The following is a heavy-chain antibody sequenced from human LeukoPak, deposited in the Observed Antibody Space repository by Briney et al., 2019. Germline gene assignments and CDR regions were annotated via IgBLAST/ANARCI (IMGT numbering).Heavy chain of an antibody. CDR3: ARPQNYYDSSGYYY. J-gene: IGHJ4*02. V-gene: IGHV4-39*01. CDR1: GGSISSSSYY. D-gene: IGHD3-22*01. CDR2: IYYGGGT. Sequence: KPSETLSLTCTVSGGSISSSSYYWGWIRQPPGKGLEWIGSIYYGGGTHYNPSLKSRVTMSVDTSKNQFSLKLSSVTAADTAVYYCARPQNYYDSSGYYYWGQGTLATVSS.